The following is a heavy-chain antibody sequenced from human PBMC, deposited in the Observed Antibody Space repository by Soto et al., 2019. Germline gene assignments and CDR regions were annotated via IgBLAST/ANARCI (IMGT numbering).Heavy chain of an antibody. V-gene: IGHV3-23*01. CDR2: ISGSGDDT. J-gene: IGHJ3*02. CDR3: AKDLAPPQYQLNDAFDI. D-gene: IGHD2-2*01. Sequence: PGGSLRLSCVASGFTFSNFAMAWVRQAPGEGLEWVSAISGSGDDTFYADSLKGRFTISRDNSKDTLYLQMNSLRAEDTAVYYWAKDLAPPQYQLNDAFDIWGQGTMGTV. CDR1: GFTFSNFA.